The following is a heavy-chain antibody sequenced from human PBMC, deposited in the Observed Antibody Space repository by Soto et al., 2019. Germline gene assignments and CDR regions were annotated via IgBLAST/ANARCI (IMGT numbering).Heavy chain of an antibody. D-gene: IGHD6-13*01. CDR3: ARDLAAAGPFDC. V-gene: IGHV1-18*01. J-gene: IGHJ4*02. Sequence: QVQLAQSGAEVKKPGASVKVSCKASGYTFTNYAFSWVRQAPGQGLEWMGWISAYNGNTNYPQKLQGRVTMTTDTSTSPAYMELRSLRSDDTAVYYCARDLAAAGPFDCWGQGTLVTVSS. CDR1: GYTFTNYA. CDR2: ISAYNGNT.